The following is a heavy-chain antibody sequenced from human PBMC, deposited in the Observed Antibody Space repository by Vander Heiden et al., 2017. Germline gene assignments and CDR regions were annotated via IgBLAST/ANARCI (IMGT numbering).Heavy chain of an antibody. V-gene: IGHV4-34*01. Sequence: QVQLQQWGAGLLKPSETLSLTCAVYGGSFSGYYWSWIRQPPGKGLEWIGEINHSGSTNYNPSLKSRVTISVDTSKNRFSLKLSSVTAADTAVYYCARGRRIIRGGNWFDPWGQGTLVTVSS. CDR3: ARGRRIIRGGNWFDP. CDR2: INHSGST. J-gene: IGHJ5*02. CDR1: GGSFSGYY. D-gene: IGHD1-20*01.